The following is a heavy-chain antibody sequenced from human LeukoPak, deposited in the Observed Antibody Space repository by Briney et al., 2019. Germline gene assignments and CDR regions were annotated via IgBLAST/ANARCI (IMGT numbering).Heavy chain of an antibody. J-gene: IGHJ4*02. V-gene: IGHV1-46*01. CDR3: ARDHLGAAPGALRQHYFDY. Sequence: GASVKVSCKASGYTFTSYYMHWVRQAPGQGLEWMGIINPSGGSTSYAQKFQGRVTTTRDTSTSTVYMELSSLRSEDTAVYYCARDHLGAAPGALRQHYFDYWGQGTLVTVSS. D-gene: IGHD6-13*01. CDR1: GYTFTSYY. CDR2: INPSGGST.